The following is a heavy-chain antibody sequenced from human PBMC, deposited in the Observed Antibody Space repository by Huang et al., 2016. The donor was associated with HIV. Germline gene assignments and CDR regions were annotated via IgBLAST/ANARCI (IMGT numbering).Heavy chain of an antibody. J-gene: IGHJ4*02. CDR1: GFSFTSYW. Sequence: EVQLVQSGVEVKKPGESLKISCKGSGFSFTSYWIVWVRQMPGKGLELMGIIVPCNSNTVYSPAFQGQVTISADKYTRTAYLQWSSLKASDSAIYYCAIHDSNDFTFDDWGQGTLVAVSS. CDR3: AIHDSNDFTFDD. CDR2: IVPCNSNT. V-gene: IGHV5-51*03. D-gene: IGHD5-18*01.